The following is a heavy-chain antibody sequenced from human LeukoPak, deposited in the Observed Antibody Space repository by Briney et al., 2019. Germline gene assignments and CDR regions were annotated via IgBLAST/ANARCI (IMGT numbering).Heavy chain of an antibody. CDR2: IYSGGST. D-gene: IGHD3-22*01. Sequence: GGSLRLSCAASGFTVSSNYMSWVRQAPGKGLEWVSVIYSGGSTYYADSVKGRFTISRDNSKNTLYLQMNSLRAEDTAVYYCARSYYDSSGYYPGAFDIWGQGTMVTVSS. J-gene: IGHJ3*02. CDR1: GFTVSSNY. CDR3: ARSYYDSSGYYPGAFDI. V-gene: IGHV3-53*05.